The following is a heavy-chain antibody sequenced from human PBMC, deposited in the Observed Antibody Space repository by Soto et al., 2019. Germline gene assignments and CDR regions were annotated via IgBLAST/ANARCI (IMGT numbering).Heavy chain of an antibody. D-gene: IGHD3-9*01. J-gene: IGHJ3*02. CDR2: MNPNSGNT. Sequence: QVQLVQSGAEVKKPGASVKVSCKASGYTFTSYDINWVRQATGQGLEWMGWMNPNSGNTGYAQKFQGRVTMTRNTSISTAYMELSSLRSEDTAVYYGAIHYDILTGYYNAPDDAFDIWGQGTMVTVSS. CDR3: AIHYDILTGYYNAPDDAFDI. V-gene: IGHV1-8*01. CDR1: GYTFTSYD.